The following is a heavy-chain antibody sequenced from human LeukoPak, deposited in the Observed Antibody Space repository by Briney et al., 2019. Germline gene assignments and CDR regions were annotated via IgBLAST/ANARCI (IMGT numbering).Heavy chain of an antibody. V-gene: IGHV3-9*01. Sequence: GGSLRLSCAASGFTFDDYAMHWVRQAPGKGLEWVSGISWNSGTIGYADSVKGRFTISRDNARNSLYLQMNSLRAEDTALYYCAKDRDSSNWYYFDYWGQGTLVTVSS. CDR2: ISWNSGTI. CDR3: AKDRDSSNWYYFDY. D-gene: IGHD6-13*01. CDR1: GFTFDDYA. J-gene: IGHJ4*02.